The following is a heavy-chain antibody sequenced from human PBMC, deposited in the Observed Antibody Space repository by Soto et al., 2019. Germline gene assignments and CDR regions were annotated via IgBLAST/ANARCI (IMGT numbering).Heavy chain of an antibody. CDR1: GFTFSSYG. V-gene: IGHV3-30*18. CDR2: ISYDGSNK. Sequence: QVQLVESGGGVVQPGRSLRLSCAASGFTFSSYGMHWVRQAPGKGLEWVAVISYDGSNKYYADSVKGRFTISRDNSKNMLYLQMNSLRAEDTAVYYCAKDEYYGSGSYYHYWGQGTLVTVSS. CDR3: AKDEYYGSGSYYHY. D-gene: IGHD3-10*01. J-gene: IGHJ4*02.